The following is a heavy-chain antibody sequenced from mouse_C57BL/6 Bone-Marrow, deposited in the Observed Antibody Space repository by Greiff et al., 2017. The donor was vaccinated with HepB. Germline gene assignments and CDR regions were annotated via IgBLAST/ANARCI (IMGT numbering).Heavy chain of an antibody. CDR3: ARRRYYSYAMDY. Sequence: VQLQQSGPVLVKPGASVKMSCKASGYTFTDYYMNWVKQSHGKSLEWIGVINPYNGGTSYNQKFKGKATLTVDKSSSTAYMELNSLTSEDSAVYYCARRRYYSYAMDYWGKGTSVTVSS. J-gene: IGHJ4*01. V-gene: IGHV1-19*01. D-gene: IGHD2-12*01. CDR2: INPYNGGT. CDR1: GYTFTDYY.